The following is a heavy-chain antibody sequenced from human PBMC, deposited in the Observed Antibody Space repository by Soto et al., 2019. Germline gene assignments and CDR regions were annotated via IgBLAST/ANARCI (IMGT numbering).Heavy chain of an antibody. CDR3: AKDSDGYNDY. Sequence: GGSLRLSCAASGFTFSSYGMHWVRQAPGKGLEWVAVISYDGSNKYCADSVKGRFTISRDNSKNTLYLQMNSLRAEDTAVYYCAKDSDGYNDYWGQGTLVTVSS. J-gene: IGHJ4*02. CDR2: ISYDGSNK. CDR1: GFTFSSYG. D-gene: IGHD5-12*01. V-gene: IGHV3-30*18.